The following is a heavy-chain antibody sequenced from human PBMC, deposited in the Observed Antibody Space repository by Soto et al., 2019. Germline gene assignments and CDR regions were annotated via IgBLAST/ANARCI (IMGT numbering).Heavy chain of an antibody. CDR1: GFNFDNYG. CDR3: AKDRVGGTFYTPLGF. J-gene: IGHJ4*02. V-gene: IGHV3-30*18. CDR2: ITYDGSNK. Sequence: GGSLRLSCQASGFNFDNYGMHWVRQAPGKGLEWVAVITYDGSNKYYADSVKGRFTISRDNSKNTLSLHLNTLKPEDTAVYHCAKDRVGGTFYTPLGFWGQGTLVTVS. D-gene: IGHD1-7*01.